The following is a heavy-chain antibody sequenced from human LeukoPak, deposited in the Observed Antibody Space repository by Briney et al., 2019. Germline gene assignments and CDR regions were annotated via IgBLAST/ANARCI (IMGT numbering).Heavy chain of an antibody. J-gene: IGHJ4*02. Sequence: GGSLRLYCVASGFTFDDYGMFWVRQTPGKGLEWVSAISWNSGIIAYADSVKGRFTIFRDNAKNSLYLQMNSLRVEDTAVYYCAKDRFFYDSGSKANWGQGTLVTVSS. CDR2: ISWNSGII. CDR3: AKDRFFYDSGSKAN. CDR1: GFTFDDYG. D-gene: IGHD3-22*01. V-gene: IGHV3-9*01.